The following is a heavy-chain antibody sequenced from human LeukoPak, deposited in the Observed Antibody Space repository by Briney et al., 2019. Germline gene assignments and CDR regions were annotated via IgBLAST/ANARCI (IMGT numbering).Heavy chain of an antibody. D-gene: IGHD6-13*01. CDR1: GYTFTSYD. CDR3: ATIFSPPEYSSSHLRY. CDR2: MNPNSGNT. J-gene: IGHJ4*02. V-gene: IGHV1-8*01. Sequence: ASVKVSCKASGYTFTSYDINWVRQATGQGLEWMGWMNPNSGNTGYAQKFQGRVTMTEDTSTDTAYMELSSLRSEDTAVYYCATIFSPPEYSSSHLRYWGQGTLVTVSS.